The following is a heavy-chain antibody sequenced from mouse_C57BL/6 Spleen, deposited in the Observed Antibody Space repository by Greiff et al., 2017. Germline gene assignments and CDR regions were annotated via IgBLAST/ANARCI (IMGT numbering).Heavy chain of an antibody. CDR3: ARERGGYDYGDGYCFDY. V-gene: IGHV5-16*01. CDR2: INYDGSST. J-gene: IGHJ2*01. CDR1: GFTFSDYY. D-gene: IGHD2-4*01. Sequence: EVLLVESEAGLVQPGSSMKLSCTASGFTFSDYYMAWVRQVPEQGLEWVANINYDGSSTYYLDSLKSRFIISTDNAPNILYLQLSSLTSEDTATYSCARERGGYDYGDGYCFDYWGQGTTLTVSS.